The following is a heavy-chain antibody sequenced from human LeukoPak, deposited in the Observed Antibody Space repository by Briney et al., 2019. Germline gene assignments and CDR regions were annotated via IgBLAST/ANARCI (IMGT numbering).Heavy chain of an antibody. CDR1: GFTFSSYS. J-gene: IGHJ4*02. V-gene: IGHV3-21*01. D-gene: IGHD6-19*01. CDR2: ISSSSSYI. Sequence: GGSLRLSCAASGFTFSSYSMNWVRQAPGKGLEWVSSISSSSSYIYYADSVKGRFTISRDNAKNSLYLQMNSLSAEDTAVYYCERGDNSGWRNVYYFDYWGQGTLVTVSS. CDR3: ERGDNSGWRNVYYFDY.